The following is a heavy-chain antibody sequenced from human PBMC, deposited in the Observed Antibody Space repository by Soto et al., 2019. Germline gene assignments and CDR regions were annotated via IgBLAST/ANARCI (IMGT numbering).Heavy chain of an antibody. V-gene: IGHV3-30-3*01. Sequence: QVQLVESGGGVVQPGRSLRLSCAASGFTFSSYAMHWVRQAPGKGLEWVAVISYDGSNKYYADSVKGRFTISRDNSKNTLYLQMNGLRAEDTAVYYCARGDARYSRQLRHYFDYWGQGTLVTVSS. J-gene: IGHJ4*02. CDR1: GFTFSSYA. CDR3: ARGDARYSRQLRHYFDY. D-gene: IGHD6-13*01. CDR2: ISYDGSNK.